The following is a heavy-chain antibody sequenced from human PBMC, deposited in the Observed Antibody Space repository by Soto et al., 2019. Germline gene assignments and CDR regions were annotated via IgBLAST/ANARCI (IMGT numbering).Heavy chain of an antibody. D-gene: IGHD1-1*01. CDR3: ARHNPIGNNWNYFDY. J-gene: IGHJ4*02. CDR2: ISYSGST. CDR1: GGSISSYY. V-gene: IGHV4-59*01. Sequence: SETLSLTCTVSGGSISSYYWSWIRQPPGKGLEWIGYISYSGSTSNNPSLTGRVTISVDTSKNQFSLKVSSVTAADTAVYYCARHNPIGNNWNYFDYWGQGTLVTVSS.